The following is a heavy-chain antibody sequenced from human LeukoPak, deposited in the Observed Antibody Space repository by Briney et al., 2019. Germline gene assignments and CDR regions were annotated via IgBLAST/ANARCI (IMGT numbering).Heavy chain of an antibody. CDR3: ARVLGYCSSTSCNNWFDP. V-gene: IGHV1-2*02. CDR2: INPNSGGT. D-gene: IGHD2-2*01. Sequence: GASVKVSCKASGYSFTGYYMHWVRQAPGQGLEWMGWINPNSGGTNYAQKFQGRVTMTRDTSISTAYMELSRLRSDDTAVYYCARVLGYCSSTSCNNWFDPWGQGTLVTVSS. CDR1: GYSFTGYY. J-gene: IGHJ5*02.